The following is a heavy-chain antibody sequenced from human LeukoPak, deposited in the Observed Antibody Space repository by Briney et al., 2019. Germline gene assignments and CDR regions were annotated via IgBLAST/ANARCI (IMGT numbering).Heavy chain of an antibody. V-gene: IGHV4-59*08. Sequence: SETLSLTCTVSGGSISSYYWSWIRQPPGKGLEWIGYIHYTGSTNYNPSLKSRVTMSVDTSKNQFSLKLSSVNAADTAVYYCARHSVTWYDFDYWGQGTLVTVSS. J-gene: IGHJ4*02. CDR2: IHYTGST. D-gene: IGHD6-13*01. CDR1: GGSISSYY. CDR3: ARHSVTWYDFDY.